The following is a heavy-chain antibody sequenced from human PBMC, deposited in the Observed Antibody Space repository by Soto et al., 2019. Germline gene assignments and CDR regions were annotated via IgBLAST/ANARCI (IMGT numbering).Heavy chain of an antibody. Sequence: QVHLVESGGGVVQPGTSLTLSCAASGFTFSNYGMHWVRQAPGKGLEWVALTSYDGSNKYYADSVKGRFTISRDNSKNTLYLQISILRAEDTAVYCCAIKIDATTTGDYWGQGTLVTVSS. CDR3: AIKIDATTTGDY. J-gene: IGHJ4*02. CDR2: TSYDGSNK. CDR1: GFTFSNYG. D-gene: IGHD1-1*01. V-gene: IGHV3-30*03.